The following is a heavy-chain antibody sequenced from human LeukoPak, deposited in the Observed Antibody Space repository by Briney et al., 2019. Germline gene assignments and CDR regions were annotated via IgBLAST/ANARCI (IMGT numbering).Heavy chain of an antibody. D-gene: IGHD6-13*01. CDR1: AGSFSGYY. CDR3: ARGSSSWTNCFDY. CDR2: INHSGST. J-gene: IGHJ4*02. Sequence: SETLSLTCAAYAGSFSGYYWSWIRQPPGKGLEWIGEINHSGSTNYNPSLKSRVTISVDTSKNQFSLKLSSVTAADTAVYYCARGSSSWTNCFDYWGQGTLVTVSS. V-gene: IGHV4-34*01.